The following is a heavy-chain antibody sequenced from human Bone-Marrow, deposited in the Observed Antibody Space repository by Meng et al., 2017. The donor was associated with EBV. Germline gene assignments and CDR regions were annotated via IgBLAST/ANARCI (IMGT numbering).Heavy chain of an antibody. CDR1: GGAFSNSA. CDR3: ARESGRGYTPDF. D-gene: IGHD3-10*01. Sequence: QERVVQSGAEVKRPGSSVKVSCKASGGAFSNSAISWVRQAPGQGLEWMGGFIPILGTPNYAQKYQDRVTITADESTSTAYMELSGLRSEDTAVYYCARESGRGYTPDFWGQGTLVTVSS. J-gene: IGHJ4*02. V-gene: IGHV1-69*01. CDR2: FIPILGTP.